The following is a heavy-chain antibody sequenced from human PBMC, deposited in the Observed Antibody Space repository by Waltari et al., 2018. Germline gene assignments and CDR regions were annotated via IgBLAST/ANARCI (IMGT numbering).Heavy chain of an antibody. CDR1: GFTFSRFS. Sequence: EVQLVESGGGLVQPGGSLRLSCAASGFTFSRFSMNWVRQGPGKGLDWVAYLSGSASAIYYADSVKGRFTISRDNAKSSLFLHMTSLRAEDTAVYYCARDRGGDSSGLSPDAFDYWGQGTLVTVAP. D-gene: IGHD3-22*01. V-gene: IGHV3-48*04. CDR2: LSGSASAI. CDR3: ARDRGGDSSGLSPDAFDY. J-gene: IGHJ4*02.